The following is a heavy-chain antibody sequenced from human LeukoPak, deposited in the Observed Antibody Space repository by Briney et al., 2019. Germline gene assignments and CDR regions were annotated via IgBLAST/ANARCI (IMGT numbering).Heavy chain of an antibody. J-gene: IGHJ4*02. CDR1: GFTFSNAW. V-gene: IGHV3-15*01. D-gene: IGHD3-10*01. CDR2: IKSKTDGGTT. Sequence: PGGSLSLSCAASGFTFSNAWLNWVRQAPGKGLEWVGHIKSKTDGGTTDYAAPVKGRFTISRDDSKNTLFLQMNSLKTEDTAVYYCTLPWGSGSYYDYWGQGTLVTVSS. CDR3: TLPWGSGSYYDY.